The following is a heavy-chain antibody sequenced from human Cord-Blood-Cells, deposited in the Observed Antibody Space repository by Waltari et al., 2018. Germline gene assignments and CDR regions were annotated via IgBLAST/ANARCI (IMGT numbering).Heavy chain of an antibody. Sequence: QVQLQESGPGLVKPSETLSLTCTVSGGSISSYYWSWIRQPPGKGLEWIGYIYYSGSTNYTPSLKSRVTISVDTSKNQFSLKRSSVTAADTAVYYCARAGTKGAFDIWGQGTMVTVSS. CDR1: GGSISSYY. D-gene: IGHD1-7*01. CDR3: ARAGTKGAFDI. J-gene: IGHJ3*02. CDR2: IYYSGST. V-gene: IGHV4-59*01.